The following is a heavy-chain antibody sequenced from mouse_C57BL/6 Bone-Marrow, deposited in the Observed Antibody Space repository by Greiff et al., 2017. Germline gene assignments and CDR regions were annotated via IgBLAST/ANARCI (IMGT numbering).Heavy chain of an antibody. Sequence: EVNVVESGGGLVKPGGSLKLSCAASGFTFSSYTMSWVRQTPEKRLEWVATISGGGGNTYYPDSVKGRFTISRDNSKNTLYLQMSSLRSEDSAVYYCARGRTVVATGRFAYWGQGTLVTVSA. J-gene: IGHJ3*01. D-gene: IGHD1-1*01. V-gene: IGHV5-9*04. CDR3: ARGRTVVATGRFAY. CDR2: ISGGGGNT. CDR1: GFTFSSYT.